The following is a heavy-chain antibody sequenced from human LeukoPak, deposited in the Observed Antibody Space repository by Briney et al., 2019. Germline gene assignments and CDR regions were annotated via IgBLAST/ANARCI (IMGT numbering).Heavy chain of an antibody. Sequence: GGSLRLSCAVSGFSLSSYSINWVRQAPGKGLEWVSSNSSSGNYIYYLDSLKGRFTISRDTAKNSVYLQMNSLTAEDTAVYYCARRSGSPFDFWGQGTLVTVSS. CDR1: GFSLSSYS. J-gene: IGHJ4*02. V-gene: IGHV3-21*01. CDR3: ARRSGSPFDF. CDR2: NSSSGNYI. D-gene: IGHD1-26*01.